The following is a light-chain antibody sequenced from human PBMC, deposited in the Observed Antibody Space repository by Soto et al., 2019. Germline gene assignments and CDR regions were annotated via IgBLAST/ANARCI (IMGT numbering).Light chain of an antibody. Sequence: DIQMTQSPSSLSASLGDRVTITCRASQDISTYLNWYQQKPGKAPNLLIYTVPNLETGVPSRFSPSRSSTVFTFTTSALQTEDIATDYWQQYNSLPYTFGQGTRLEIE. CDR3: QQYNSLPYT. CDR1: QDISTY. J-gene: IGKJ2*01. CDR2: TVP. V-gene: IGKV1-33*01.